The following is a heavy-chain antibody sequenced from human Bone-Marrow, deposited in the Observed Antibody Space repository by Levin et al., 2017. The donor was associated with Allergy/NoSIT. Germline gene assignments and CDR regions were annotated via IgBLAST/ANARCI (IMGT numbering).Heavy chain of an antibody. CDR1: GFTFSSYA. CDR2: ISGSGGST. V-gene: IGHV3-23*01. D-gene: IGHD1-14*01. J-gene: IGHJ3*02. CDR3: AKDSNPQTGAGAFDS. Sequence: GGSLRLSCAASGFTFSSYAMSWVRQAPGKGLEWVSAISGSGGSTYYADSVKGRFTISRDNSKNTLYLQMNSLRAEDTAVYYCAKDSNPQTGAGAFDSWGQGTMVTVSS.